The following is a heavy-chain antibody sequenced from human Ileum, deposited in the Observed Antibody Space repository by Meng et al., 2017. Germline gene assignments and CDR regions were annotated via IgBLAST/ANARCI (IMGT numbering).Heavy chain of an antibody. CDR2: AST. Sequence: ARLQESGPGLGRPSETLPLICAVSRGPVSSSGDQWGWIRQPPGKGLEWIGYASTNYNPSLKSRVTISVDTSKNQFSLKLTSVTAADTAAYYCARDHWGSLDYWGQGVLVTVSS. J-gene: IGHJ4*02. CDR3: ARDHWGSLDY. V-gene: IGHV4-61*08. CDR1: RGPVSSSGDQ. D-gene: IGHD7-27*01.